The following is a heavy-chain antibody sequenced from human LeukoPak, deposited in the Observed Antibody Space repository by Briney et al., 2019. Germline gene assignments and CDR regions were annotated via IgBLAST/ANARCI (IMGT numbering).Heavy chain of an antibody. Sequence: SVKVSCKASGGTFSSYTISWVRQAPGQGLEWMGRIIPILGIANYPQKFQGRVTITADKSTSTAYMELSSLRSEDTAVYYCARTPTKSYDFWSGYLYYFDYWGQGTLVTVSS. CDR1: GGTFSSYT. D-gene: IGHD3-3*01. CDR3: ARTPTKSYDFWSGYLYYFDY. J-gene: IGHJ4*02. V-gene: IGHV1-69*02. CDR2: IIPILGIA.